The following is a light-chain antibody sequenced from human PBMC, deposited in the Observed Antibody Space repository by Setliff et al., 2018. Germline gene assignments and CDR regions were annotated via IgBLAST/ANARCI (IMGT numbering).Light chain of an antibody. CDR2: DVS. V-gene: IGLV2-14*01. Sequence: QSALTQPASVSGSPGQSITISCTGTSGDVGGYDYVSWYQQHPGKAPKLMIYDVSNRPSGVSNHFSGSKSGNTASLTISGLQAEDEADYYCGSYTSINTLLYIFGTGTKVTVL. CDR3: GSYTSINTLLYI. J-gene: IGLJ1*01. CDR1: SGDVGGYDY.